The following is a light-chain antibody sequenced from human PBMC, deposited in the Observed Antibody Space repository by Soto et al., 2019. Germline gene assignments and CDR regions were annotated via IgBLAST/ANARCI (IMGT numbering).Light chain of an antibody. CDR1: QSISSW. CDR2: KAS. CDR3: QQYNRYWT. Sequence: DIQMTQSPSPLSASVGDRVTITCRASQSISSWLAWYQQKPGKAPKLLIYKASSLESGVPARFRGSGSGKEYTLTISSLEPDDFATYYCQQYNRYWTFGRGTMGEMK. J-gene: IGKJ1*01. V-gene: IGKV1-5*03.